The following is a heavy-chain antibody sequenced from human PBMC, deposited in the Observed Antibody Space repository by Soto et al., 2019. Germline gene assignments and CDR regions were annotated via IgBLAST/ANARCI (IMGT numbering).Heavy chain of an antibody. CDR2: ISYDGSNK. D-gene: IGHD2-15*01. CDR3: ARDRASSFIGATATLFDY. V-gene: IGHV3-30-3*01. Sequence: GGSLRLSCAASGFTFSSYAMHWVRQAPGKGLEWVALISYDGSNKYFGDSVKGRFTISRDNSKNTLYLQMNSLRAEDTAVYYCARDRASSFIGATATLFDYWGQGTLVTVSS. CDR1: GFTFSSYA. J-gene: IGHJ4*02.